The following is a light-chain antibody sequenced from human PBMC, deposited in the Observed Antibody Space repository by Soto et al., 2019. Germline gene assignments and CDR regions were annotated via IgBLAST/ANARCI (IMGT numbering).Light chain of an antibody. CDR3: QQDYNLPPIT. Sequence: PGARVTLSCRASQSVSSSFLIWYQQKPGQAPRLLIYGASTRATSIPARFSGSGSGTDLTLTISSLQPEDFAVYYCQQDYNLPPITFGQGTRLEIK. CDR1: QSVSSSF. CDR2: GAS. V-gene: IGKV3D-7*01. J-gene: IGKJ5*01.